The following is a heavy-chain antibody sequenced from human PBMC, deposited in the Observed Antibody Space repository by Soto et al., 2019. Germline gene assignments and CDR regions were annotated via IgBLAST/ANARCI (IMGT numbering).Heavy chain of an antibody. J-gene: IGHJ6*02. V-gene: IGHV1-69*01. CDR1: GGTFSGYA. CDR2: IIPIFGTA. Sequence: QVQLVQSGAEVKKPGSSVKVSCKASGGTFSGYAISWVRQAPGQGLEWMGGIIPIFGTANYAQKFQGRVTITADESTSTAYMELSSLRSEDTAVYYCARASRAADPEYYYYYYGMDVWGQGTTVTVSS. CDR3: ARASRAADPEYYYYYYGMDV. D-gene: IGHD6-13*01.